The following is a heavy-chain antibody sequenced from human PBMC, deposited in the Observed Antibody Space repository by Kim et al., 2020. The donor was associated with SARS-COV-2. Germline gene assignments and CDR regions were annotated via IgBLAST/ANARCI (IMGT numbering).Heavy chain of an antibody. CDR2: INHSGST. V-gene: IGHV4-34*01. CDR3: ARGRSPSAFFDY. Sequence: SETLSLTCAVYGGSFSGYYWSWIRQPPGKGLEWIGEINHSGSTNYNPSLKSRVTISVDTSKNQFSLKLSSVTAADTAVYYCARGRSPSAFFDYWGQGTLVTVSS. CDR1: GGSFSGYY. J-gene: IGHJ4*02.